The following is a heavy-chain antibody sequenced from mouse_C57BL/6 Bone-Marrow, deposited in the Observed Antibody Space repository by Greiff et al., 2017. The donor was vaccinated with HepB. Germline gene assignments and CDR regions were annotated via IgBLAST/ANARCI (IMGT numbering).Heavy chain of an antibody. CDR3: ARYYGSSYKFAY. Sequence: VQLQQSGAELVKPGASVKLSCTASGFNIKDYYMHWVKQRTEQGLEWIGRIDPEDGETKYAPKFQGKATITADTSSNTAYLQLSSLTSEDTAVYYGARYYGSSYKFAYWGQGTLVTVSA. D-gene: IGHD1-1*01. CDR1: GFNIKDYY. J-gene: IGHJ3*01. CDR2: IDPEDGET. V-gene: IGHV14-2*01.